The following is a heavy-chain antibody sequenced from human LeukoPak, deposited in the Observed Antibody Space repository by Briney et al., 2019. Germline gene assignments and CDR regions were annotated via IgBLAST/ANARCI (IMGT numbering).Heavy chain of an antibody. CDR2: INAGNGNT. D-gene: IGHD1-1*01. V-gene: IGHV1-3*01. Sequence: GASVKVSCKASGYTFTSYAMHWVRQAPGQRLEWMGGINAGNGNTKYSQKFQGRVTITRDTSASTAYMELSSLRPEDTAVYYCARHHDGPYYHYGMDVWGQGTTVTVSS. J-gene: IGHJ6*02. CDR3: ARHHDGPYYHYGMDV. CDR1: GYTFTSYA.